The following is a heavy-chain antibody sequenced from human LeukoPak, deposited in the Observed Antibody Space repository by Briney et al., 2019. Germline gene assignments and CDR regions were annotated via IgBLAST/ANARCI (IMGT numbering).Heavy chain of an antibody. CDR3: ARARLDYGSGSPLADY. D-gene: IGHD3-10*01. CDR1: GDSISYYY. J-gene: IGHJ4*02. Sequence: PSETLSLTCTVSGDSISYYYWSWIRQHPGKGLEWIGYIYYSGSTYYNPSFKSRVTISVDTSKNQFSLKLSSVTAAGTAVYYCARARLDYGSGSPLADYWGQGTLVTVSS. CDR2: IYYSGST. V-gene: IGHV4-31*03.